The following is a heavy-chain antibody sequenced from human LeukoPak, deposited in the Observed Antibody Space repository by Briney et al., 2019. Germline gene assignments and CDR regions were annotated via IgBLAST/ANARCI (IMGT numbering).Heavy chain of an antibody. CDR1: GYSFSNDW. V-gene: IGHV5-51*01. J-gene: IGHJ4*02. CDR2: IYPEDADT. Sequence: GESLNFSCKVSGYSFSNDWIGWLRQLPGKGQEWMGIIYPEDADTRYSPSFQGQVSLSADKSTSTAYLQWGSLKAADSAIYYCARQHYYNSSGFDSWGQGTLVTVSS. D-gene: IGHD3-22*01. CDR3: ARQHYYNSSGFDS.